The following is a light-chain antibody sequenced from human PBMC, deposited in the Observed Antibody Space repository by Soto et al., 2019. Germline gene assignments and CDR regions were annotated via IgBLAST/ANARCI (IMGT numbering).Light chain of an antibody. Sequence: DIQMTQSPSAVSASVGERVTITCRASQGISNYLAWFQQKPGKVPKRLIYAASSLQSGVPSRFSGSGSGTEFNLIISGLQPDDSATYYCQQYTNTNNPWMFGQGTKVAIK. CDR3: QQYTNTNNPWM. CDR2: AAS. V-gene: IGKV1-17*03. CDR1: QGISNY. J-gene: IGKJ1*01.